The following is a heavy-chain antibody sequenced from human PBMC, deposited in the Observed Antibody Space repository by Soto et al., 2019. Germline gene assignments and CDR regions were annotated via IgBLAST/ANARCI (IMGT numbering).Heavy chain of an antibody. CDR1: GFTFSSYA. V-gene: IGHV3-23*01. CDR2: ISGSGGST. CDR3: AKPYYSGYDSLSIFDY. D-gene: IGHD5-12*01. Sequence: EVQLLESGGGLVQPGGSLRLSCAASGFTFSSYAMSWVRQAPGKGLEWVSAISGSGGSTYYADSVKGRFTISRDNSKNTLYLQMNSLRAEDTAVYYCAKPYYSGYDSLSIFDYWGQGTLVTVSS. J-gene: IGHJ4*02.